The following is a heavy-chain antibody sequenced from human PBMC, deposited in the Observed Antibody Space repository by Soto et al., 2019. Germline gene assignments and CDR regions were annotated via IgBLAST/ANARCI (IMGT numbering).Heavy chain of an antibody. CDR3: ARDTGDGTFDF. D-gene: IGHD7-27*01. CDR1: GYTFSSYA. Sequence: AVKVSCKASGYTFSSYAMHWVRQAPGQRLEWMGWIDAGYGNTKSSQKFQDRVTISRDTSASTAYMELTSLRSEDTAVYYCARDTGDGTFDFWGQGTLVTVSS. J-gene: IGHJ4*02. CDR2: IDAGYGNT. V-gene: IGHV1-3*01.